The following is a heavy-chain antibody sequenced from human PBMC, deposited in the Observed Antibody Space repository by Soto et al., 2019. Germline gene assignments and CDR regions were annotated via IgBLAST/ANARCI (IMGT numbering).Heavy chain of an antibody. V-gene: IGHV3-11*01. CDR1: GFILSDYY. CDR2: ISDSGNTI. D-gene: IGHD1-26*01. Sequence: PGGSLRLSCTASGFILSDYYMNWMRQAPGKGLEWVSYISDSGNTIYYADSVKGRFTISRDNAKNSLYLQMNSLRADDAAVYYCARDRVEGAGCFDPCGRGSQVTVS. CDR3: ARDRVEGAGCFDP. J-gene: IGHJ5*02.